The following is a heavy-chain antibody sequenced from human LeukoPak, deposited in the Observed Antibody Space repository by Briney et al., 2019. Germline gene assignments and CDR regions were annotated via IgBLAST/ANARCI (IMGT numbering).Heavy chain of an antibody. Sequence: ASVKVSCKASGGTFSSYAISWVRQAPGQGLEWMGGIIPIFGTANYAQKFQGRVTITTDESTSTAYMELSSLRSEDTAVYYCATNFYDNSCYYANFDYLGQGTLVTVSS. D-gene: IGHD3-22*01. CDR3: ATNFYDNSCYYANFDY. J-gene: IGHJ4*02. CDR1: GGTFSSYA. V-gene: IGHV1-69*05. CDR2: IIPIFGTA.